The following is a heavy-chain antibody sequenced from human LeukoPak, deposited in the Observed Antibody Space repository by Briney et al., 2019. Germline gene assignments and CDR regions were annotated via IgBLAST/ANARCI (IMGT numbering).Heavy chain of an antibody. D-gene: IGHD5-18*01. V-gene: IGHV4-4*07. Sequence: SETLSLTCTVSGGSISSYHWSWIRQPAGKGLEWIGRIYTSGSTNYNPSLKSRVTMSVDTSKNQFSLKLSSVTAADTAVYYCARDRIQLWFGFFDPWGQGTLVTVSS. J-gene: IGHJ5*02. CDR3: ARDRIQLWFGFFDP. CDR1: GGSISSYH. CDR2: IYTSGST.